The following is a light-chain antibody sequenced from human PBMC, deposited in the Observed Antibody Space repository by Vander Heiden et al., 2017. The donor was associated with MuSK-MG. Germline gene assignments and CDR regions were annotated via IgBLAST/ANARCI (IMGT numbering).Light chain of an antibody. J-gene: IGKJ3*01. CDR1: QRVDTSY. Sequence: EIVLTQSPGTLSLSPGERATLSCRASQRVDTSYLAWYLQKPGQAPRLLIFGTFTRASGVPDRFSGSRSGTDFTLTISRLEPEDFAVYYCQQSDSSPSTFGHGTKVDIK. CDR3: QQSDSSPST. CDR2: GTF. V-gene: IGKV3-20*01.